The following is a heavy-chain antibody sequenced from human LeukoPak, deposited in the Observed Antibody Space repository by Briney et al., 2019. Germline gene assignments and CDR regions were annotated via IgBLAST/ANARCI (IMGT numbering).Heavy chain of an antibody. V-gene: IGHV4-59*08. Sequence: PSETLSLTCTVSGGSISSYYWSWIRQPPGKGLEWIGHIYYSGSTNYNPSLKSRVTISVDTSKNQFSLKLSSVTAADTAVYYCARHYGDYPDAFDIWGQGTMVTVSS. CDR3: ARHYGDYPDAFDI. CDR2: IYYSGST. J-gene: IGHJ3*02. CDR1: GGSISSYY. D-gene: IGHD4-17*01.